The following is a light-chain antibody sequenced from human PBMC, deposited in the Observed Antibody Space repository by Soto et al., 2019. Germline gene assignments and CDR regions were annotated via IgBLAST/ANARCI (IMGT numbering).Light chain of an antibody. Sequence: DIQMTQSPSTLSASVGDRVTITCRASQSISDSLAWYQQKPGKAPYLLISDASSLERGVPSRFSGSGSGTEFTLTIRSMQPDHFATYYCQQYNGYSRTFGQGTKV. V-gene: IGKV1-5*01. J-gene: IGKJ1*01. CDR1: QSISDS. CDR2: DAS. CDR3: QQYNGYSRT.